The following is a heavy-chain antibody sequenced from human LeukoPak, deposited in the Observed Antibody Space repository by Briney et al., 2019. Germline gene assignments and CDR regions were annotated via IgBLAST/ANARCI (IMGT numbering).Heavy chain of an antibody. V-gene: IGHV3-21*01. CDR3: ARGYDFWSGYYPGAFDI. CDR1: GFTFSSYS. Sequence: GGSLRLYCAASGFTFSSYSMNWVCQAPGKGLEWVSSISSSSSYIYYADSVKGRFTISRDNAKNSLYLQMNSLRAEDTAVYYCARGYDFWSGYYPGAFDIWGQGTMVTVSS. D-gene: IGHD3-3*01. CDR2: ISSSSSYI. J-gene: IGHJ3*02.